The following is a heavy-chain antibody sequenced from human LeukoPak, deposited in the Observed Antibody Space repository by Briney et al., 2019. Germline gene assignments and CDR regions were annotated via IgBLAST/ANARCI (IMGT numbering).Heavy chain of an antibody. D-gene: IGHD1-26*01. V-gene: IGHV3-7*03. CDR3: TRAARTTIDSGSYSWGGYYYSGLDV. J-gene: IGHJ6*02. CDR2: IKQDGSEK. CDR1: GFTFSSYW. Sequence: PGGSLRLSCAASGFTFSSYWMSWVRQAPGKGLEWVANIKQDGSEKYYVDSVKGRFTISRDNAKNSLYLQMHSLKTEDTAVYYCTRAARTTIDSGSYSWGGYYYSGLDVWGQGTTVTVSS.